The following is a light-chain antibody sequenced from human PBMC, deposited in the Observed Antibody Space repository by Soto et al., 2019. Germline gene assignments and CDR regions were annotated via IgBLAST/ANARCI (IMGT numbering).Light chain of an antibody. V-gene: IGKV1-39*01. CDR2: ATS. Sequence: DIQMTQSPSSLSASVGDRVTITCRASQSISNYLNWYQQKPGKAPKLLIYATSNVQSGVPSRFSGSGSGTDFTLTISTLQPEDFATYYCQQSYSTPWAFGQGTKVEIK. CDR3: QQSYSTPWA. CDR1: QSISNY. J-gene: IGKJ1*01.